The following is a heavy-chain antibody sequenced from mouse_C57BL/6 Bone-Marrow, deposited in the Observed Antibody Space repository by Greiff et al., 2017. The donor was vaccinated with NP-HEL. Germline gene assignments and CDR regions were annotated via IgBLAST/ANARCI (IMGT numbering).Heavy chain of an antibody. V-gene: IGHV5-6*01. D-gene: IGHD1-1*01. J-gene: IGHJ4*01. Sequence: EVKLVESGGDLVKPGGSLKLSCAASGFTFSSYGMSWVRQTPDKRLEWVATISSGGSYTYYPDSVKGRFTISRDNAKNTLYLQMSSLKSEDTAMYYCARGYYGSSYYAMDYWGQGTSVTVSS. CDR3: ARGYYGSSYYAMDY. CDR1: GFTFSSYG. CDR2: ISSGGSYT.